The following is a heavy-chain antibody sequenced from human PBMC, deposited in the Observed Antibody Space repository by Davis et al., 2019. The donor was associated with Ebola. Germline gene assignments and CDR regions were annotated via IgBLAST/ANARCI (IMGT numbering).Heavy chain of an antibody. Sequence: ASVKVSCKASGYIFSNYDINWVRQASGQGLEWMGWMNAYSGHTGYVEKFKDRISMTRDPSITTAYMELSSLRSEDTAVYYCAIPPGYSSSWAFDYWGQGTLVTVSS. CDR1: GYIFSNYD. CDR2: MNAYSGHT. CDR3: AIPPGYSSSWAFDY. D-gene: IGHD6-13*01. V-gene: IGHV1-8*01. J-gene: IGHJ4*02.